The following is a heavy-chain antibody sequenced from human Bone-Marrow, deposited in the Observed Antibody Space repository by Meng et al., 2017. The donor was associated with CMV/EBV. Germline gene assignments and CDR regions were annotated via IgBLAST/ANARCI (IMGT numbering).Heavy chain of an antibody. CDR1: GFTFSEYA. Sequence: SGFTFSEYAMNWVRQSPGKGLEWVATIGTNAAATHYADQVRGRFTISRDNSKDTLYLQLNSLRAEDTALYYCAKDLDSTGYYDADSWGQGTLVTVSS. J-gene: IGHJ4*02. CDR3: AKDLDSTGYYDADS. V-gene: IGHV3-23*01. CDR2: IGTNAAAT. D-gene: IGHD1-26*01.